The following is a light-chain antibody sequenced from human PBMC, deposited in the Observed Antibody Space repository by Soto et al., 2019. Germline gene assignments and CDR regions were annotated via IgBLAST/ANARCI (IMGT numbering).Light chain of an antibody. CDR3: QVWDTSTDHVV. CDR1: NIRSKS. CDR2: YDR. J-gene: IGLJ3*02. Sequence: SYELAQPPSVSVAPGETASVTCGGNNIRSKSVHWYQQKPGQAPVLVIYYDRERPSGIPERFSGSNSGNTATLTISRVEAGDEADYFCQVWDTSTDHVVFGGGNKLTVL. V-gene: IGLV3-21*04.